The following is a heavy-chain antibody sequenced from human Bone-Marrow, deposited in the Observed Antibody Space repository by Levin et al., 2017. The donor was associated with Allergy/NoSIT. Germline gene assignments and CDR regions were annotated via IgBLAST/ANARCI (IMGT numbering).Heavy chain of an antibody. J-gene: IGHJ6*03. CDR2: IIPIFGTA. CDR3: ARDHRGGPHSGYDGNYYYMDV. V-gene: IGHV1-69*13. Sequence: ASVKVSCKASGGTFSSYAISWVRQAPGQGLEWMGGIIPIFGTANYAQKFQGRVTITADESTSTAYMELSSLRSEDTAVYYCARDHRGGPHSGYDGNYYYMDVWGKGTTVTVSS. CDR1: GGTFSSYA. D-gene: IGHD5-12*01.